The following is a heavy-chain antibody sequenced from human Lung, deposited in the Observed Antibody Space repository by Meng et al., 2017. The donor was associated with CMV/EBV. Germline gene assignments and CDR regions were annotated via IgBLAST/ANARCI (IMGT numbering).Heavy chain of an antibody. J-gene: IGHJ6*02. CDR1: GGSFSGYY. V-gene: IGHV4-34*01. CDR3: SRAFGGTIFGVVNYYYGMDV. CDR2: INHSGST. Sequence: SCAVYGGSFSGYYWSWIRQPPGKGLEWIGEINHSGSTNYNPSLKSRVTISVDTSKNQFSLKLSSVTAADTAVYYCSRAFGGTIFGVVNYYYGMDVXGQGXTVTVSS. D-gene: IGHD3-3*01.